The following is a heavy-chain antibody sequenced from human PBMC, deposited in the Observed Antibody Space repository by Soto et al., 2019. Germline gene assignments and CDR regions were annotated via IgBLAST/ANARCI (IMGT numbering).Heavy chain of an antibody. CDR1: GGSFSGYY. V-gene: IGHV4-34*01. CDR3: ARRPYYGDYDKKCDY. J-gene: IGHJ4*02. D-gene: IGHD4-17*01. Sequence: QVQLQQWGAGLLKPSETLSLTCAVYGGSFSGYYWSWIRQPPGKGLEWIGEINHSGSTNYNPSLKSRVTMSVDTSKNQCALKLSSVTAADTAVYYCARRPYYGDYDKKCDYWGQGTLVTVSS. CDR2: INHSGST.